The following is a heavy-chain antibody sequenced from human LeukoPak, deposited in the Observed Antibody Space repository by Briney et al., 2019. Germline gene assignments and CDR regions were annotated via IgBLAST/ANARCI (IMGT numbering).Heavy chain of an antibody. D-gene: IGHD6-19*01. CDR1: GLTFSSYA. CDR3: ARDRFHDPVADYYYYYGMDV. V-gene: IGHV3-64*01. J-gene: IGHJ6*02. Sequence: GGSLRLSCATSGLTFSSYAMHWVRQAPGKGLEYVSAISSNGCSTYYANSVKGRFTISRDNSKNTLYLQMGSLRAEDMAVYYCARDRFHDPVADYYYYYGMDVWGQGTTVTVSS. CDR2: ISSNGCST.